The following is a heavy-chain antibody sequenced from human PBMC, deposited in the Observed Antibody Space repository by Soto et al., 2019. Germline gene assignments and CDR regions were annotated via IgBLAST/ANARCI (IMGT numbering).Heavy chain of an antibody. D-gene: IGHD2-21*01. V-gene: IGHV4-39*01. CDR1: GGPVSSSGYY. J-gene: IGHJ3*02. CDR2: IYDSEKI. CDR3: VSRTVMIFKAFDI. Sequence: SETLSLTCTVSGGPVSSSGYYWGWVRQPPGKGLEWIASIYDSEKIYNNPSLKSRVTISLDTSKNQFSLKLRSVTAADTAVYYCVSRTVMIFKAFDIWGQGTMVT.